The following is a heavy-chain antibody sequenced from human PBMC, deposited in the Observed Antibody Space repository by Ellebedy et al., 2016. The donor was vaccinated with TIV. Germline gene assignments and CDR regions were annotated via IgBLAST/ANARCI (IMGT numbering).Heavy chain of an antibody. CDR1: GGSISNYY. Sequence: SETLSLTCTVSGGSISNYYWSWIRQPPGEGLKWIGSLYPSGTTHYNPSLKRRVSISVDTSTNQFSLELKSVTVADTAVYYCASPTGNHFRADVFEVWGQGTTVTVSS. J-gene: IGHJ3*01. CDR3: ASPTGNHFRADVFEV. CDR2: LYPSGTT. V-gene: IGHV4-4*08. D-gene: IGHD1-1*01.